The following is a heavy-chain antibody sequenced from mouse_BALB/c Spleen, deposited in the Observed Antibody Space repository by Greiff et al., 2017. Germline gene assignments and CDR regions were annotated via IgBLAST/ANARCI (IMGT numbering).Heavy chain of an antibody. Sequence: VKLQESGPQLVRPGASVKISCKASGYSFTSYWMHWVKQRPGQGLEWIGMIDPSDSETRLNQKFKDKATLTVDKSSSTAYMQLSSPTSEDSAVYYCARVAGYPFAYWGQGTLVTVSA. CDR1: GYSFTSYW. CDR3: ARVAGYPFAY. D-gene: IGHD2-2*01. J-gene: IGHJ3*01. CDR2: IDPSDSET. V-gene: IGHV1S126*01.